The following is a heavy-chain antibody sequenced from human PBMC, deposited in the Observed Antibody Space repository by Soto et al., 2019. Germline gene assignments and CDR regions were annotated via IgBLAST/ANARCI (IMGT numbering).Heavy chain of an antibody. CDR2: IWYDGSNK. V-gene: IGHV3-33*01. J-gene: IGHJ4*02. Sequence: GGSLRLSCAASGFTFSNYGMHWVRQAPGKGLEWVAVIWYDGSNKYYADSVKGRFTISRDNSKNTLYLQMNSLRAEDTAVYYCARGSSWYDFWGQGTLVTVSS. CDR1: GFTFSNYG. CDR3: ARGSSWYDF. D-gene: IGHD6-13*01.